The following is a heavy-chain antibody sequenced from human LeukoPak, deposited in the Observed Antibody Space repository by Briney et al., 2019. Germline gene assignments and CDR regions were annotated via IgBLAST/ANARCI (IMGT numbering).Heavy chain of an antibody. Sequence: GGSLRLSCAASGFTVTNFAIAWVRQAPGKGLEWVAAIGGDADGTTYPDRVRGRFFLSRDSSRNTLYLQMNVLTVEDTAVYHCVHPTGEGWFYFPYWGQGTPVTVSS. CDR1: GFTVTNFA. D-gene: IGHD7-27*01. CDR3: VHPTGEGWFYFPY. V-gene: IGHV3-23*01. CDR2: IGGDADGT. J-gene: IGHJ4*02.